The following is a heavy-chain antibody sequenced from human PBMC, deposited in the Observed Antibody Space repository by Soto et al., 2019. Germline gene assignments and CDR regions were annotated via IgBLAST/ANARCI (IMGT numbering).Heavy chain of an antibody. Sequence: QVQLVQSGAEVKKPGAAVKVSCKASGYTFTSYGISWVRQAPGQGLEWMGGIIADNGKTNYAQKLQGRVTMTTDTSTSTAYMELRSLRSDDTAVYYCARDRVPYTGSNRWFDPWGQGTLVTVSS. J-gene: IGHJ5*02. CDR3: ARDRVPYTGSNRWFDP. V-gene: IGHV1-18*01. CDR1: GYTFTSYG. D-gene: IGHD1-26*01. CDR2: IIADNGKT.